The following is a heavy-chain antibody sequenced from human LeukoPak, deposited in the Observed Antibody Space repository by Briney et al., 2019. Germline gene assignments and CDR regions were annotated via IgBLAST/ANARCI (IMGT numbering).Heavy chain of an antibody. CDR2: IIPIFGTA. Sequence: SVKVSCKASGGTFSSYAISWVRQAPGQGLEWMGRIIPIFGTANYAQKFQGRVTITTDESTSTAYMELSSLRSEDTAVYYCAREGSYYDFLSGPDYWGQGALVTVSS. CDR1: GGTFSSYA. CDR3: AREGSYYDFLSGPDY. D-gene: IGHD3-3*01. J-gene: IGHJ4*02. V-gene: IGHV1-69*05.